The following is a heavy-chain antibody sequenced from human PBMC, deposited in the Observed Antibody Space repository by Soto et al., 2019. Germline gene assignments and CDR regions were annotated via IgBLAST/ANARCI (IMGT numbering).Heavy chain of an antibody. CDR3: ARGPYRNTYNWFDS. V-gene: IGHV3-23*01. J-gene: IGHJ5*02. Sequence: GGSLRLSCAASGFNFSSYAMSWVRLTPGKGLEWVSSISGSGGRTDYADSVKGRFTISRDNAKNSLYLQMNSLGVEDTAVYYCARGPYRNTYNWFDSWGQGTLVTVSS. CDR1: GFNFSSYA. D-gene: IGHD5-12*01. CDR2: ISGSGGRT.